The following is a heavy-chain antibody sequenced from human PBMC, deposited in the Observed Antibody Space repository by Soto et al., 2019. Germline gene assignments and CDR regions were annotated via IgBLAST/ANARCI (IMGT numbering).Heavy chain of an antibody. CDR3: ARDITGIAESY. D-gene: IGHD6-13*01. V-gene: IGHV3-30-3*01. Sequence: GSLRLSCAASGFTFSSYAMHWVRQAPGKGLEWVAVISYDGSNKYYADSVKGRFTISRDNSKNTLYLQMNSLRAEDTAVYYCARDITGIAESYWGQGTLVTVSS. CDR1: GFTFSSYA. J-gene: IGHJ4*02. CDR2: ISYDGSNK.